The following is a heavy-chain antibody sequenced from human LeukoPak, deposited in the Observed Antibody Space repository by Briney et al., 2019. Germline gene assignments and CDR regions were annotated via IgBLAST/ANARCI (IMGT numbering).Heavy chain of an antibody. CDR2: INPNSGGT. J-gene: IGHJ3*02. Sequence: ASVKLSCNASGYTFTGYYMHWVRQAPGQGLEWMGWINPNSGGTNYAQKFQGRVTMTRDTSISTAYMELSRLRPDDTAVYYCARYCSSTSCYGAFDIWGQGTMVTVSS. D-gene: IGHD2-2*01. V-gene: IGHV1-2*02. CDR3: ARYCSSTSCYGAFDI. CDR1: GYTFTGYY.